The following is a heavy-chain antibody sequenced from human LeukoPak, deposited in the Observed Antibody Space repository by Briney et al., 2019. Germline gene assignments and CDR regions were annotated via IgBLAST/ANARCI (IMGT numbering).Heavy chain of an antibody. Sequence: GGSLRLSCAASGFTFSSYWMSWVRQAPGKGLEWVANIKQDGSEKYYVDSVKGRFTISRDNAKNSLYLQMNSLRAEDTAVYYCARNRRRSIAVAGSPVDNYYYYYMDVWGKGTTVTISS. J-gene: IGHJ6*03. CDR3: ARNRRRSIAVAGSPVDNYYYYYMDV. CDR1: GFTFSSYW. CDR2: IKQDGSEK. V-gene: IGHV3-7*01. D-gene: IGHD6-19*01.